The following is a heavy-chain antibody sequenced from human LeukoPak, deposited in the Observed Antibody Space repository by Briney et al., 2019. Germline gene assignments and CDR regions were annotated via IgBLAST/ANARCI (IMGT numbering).Heavy chain of an antibody. D-gene: IGHD7-27*01. V-gene: IGHV3-33*01. Sequence: GRSLRLSCAASGFTFSSYGMHWVRQAPGKGLEWVAVIWYDGSNKYYADSVKGRFTISRDNSKNTLYLQMNSLRAEDTAVYYCARDHANWGSGSLDYWGQGTLVIVSS. CDR3: ARDHANWGSGSLDY. J-gene: IGHJ4*02. CDR1: GFTFSSYG. CDR2: IWYDGSNK.